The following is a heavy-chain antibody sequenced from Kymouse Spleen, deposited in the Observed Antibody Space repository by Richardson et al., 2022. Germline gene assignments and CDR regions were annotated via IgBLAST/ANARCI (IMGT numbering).Heavy chain of an antibody. V-gene: IGHV3-9*01. CDR1: GFTFDDYA. Sequence: EVQLVESGGGLVQPGRSLRLSCAASGFTFDDYAMHWVRQAPGKGLEWVSGISWNSGSIGYADSVKGRFTISRDNAKNSLYLQMNSLRAEDTALYYCAKVPHV*QQLVPLDYWGQGTLVTVSS. D-gene: IGHD6-13*01. CDR2: ISWNSGSI. J-gene: IGHJ4*02. CDR3: AKVPHV*QQLVPLDY.